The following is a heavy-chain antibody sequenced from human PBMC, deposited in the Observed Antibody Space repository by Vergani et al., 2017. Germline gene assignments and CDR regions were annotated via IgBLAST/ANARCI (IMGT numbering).Heavy chain of an antibody. CDR1: GYTFTGYY. J-gene: IGHJ6*02. CDR3: ARDGGGSGSKGGMDV. Sequence: QVQLVQSGAEVKKPGASVKVSCKASGYTFTGYYMHWVRQAPGQGLEWMGWINPNSGGTNYAQKFQGRVTITADKSTSTAYMELSSLRSEDTAVYYCARDGGGSGSKGGMDVWGQGTTVTVSS. CDR2: INPNSGGT. D-gene: IGHD3-10*01. V-gene: IGHV1-2*02.